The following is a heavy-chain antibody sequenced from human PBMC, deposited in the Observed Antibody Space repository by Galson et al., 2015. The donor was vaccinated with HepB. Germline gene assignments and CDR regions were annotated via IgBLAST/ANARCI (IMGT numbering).Heavy chain of an antibody. J-gene: IGHJ4*01. V-gene: IGHV3-7*03. CDR1: GFTFSGFTFRSYW. CDR2: IKEDGSEK. D-gene: IGHD4-11*01. CDR3: ATYRVPGY. Sequence: SLRLSCAVSGFTFSGFTFRSYWMTWVRQAPGKGLEWVANIKEDGSEKYYVDSVKGRFTISRDNAKSSLYLQMNSLRAEDTAVYYCATYRVPGYWGHGTLVTVSS.